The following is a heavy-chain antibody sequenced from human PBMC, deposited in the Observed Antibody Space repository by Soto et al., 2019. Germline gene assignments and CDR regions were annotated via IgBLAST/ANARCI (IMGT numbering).Heavy chain of an antibody. D-gene: IGHD3-16*01. CDR2: IKQDGSEK. J-gene: IGHJ3*02. Sequence: PGGSLRLSCAASGFTFSSYWMSWVRQAPGKGLEWVANIKQDGSEKYYVDSVKGRFTISRDNAKNSLYLQMNSLRAEDTAVYYCAKTLGITSPMGAFDIWGQGTMVTVSS. CDR1: GFTFSSYW. V-gene: IGHV3-7*03. CDR3: AKTLGITSPMGAFDI.